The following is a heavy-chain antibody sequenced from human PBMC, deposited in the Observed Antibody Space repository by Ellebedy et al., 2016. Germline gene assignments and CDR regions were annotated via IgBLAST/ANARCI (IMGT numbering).Heavy chain of an antibody. Sequence: SETLSLTCAVSGGSISSYYWSWIRQPPGKGLEWIGYIYYSGSTKFNPSLKSRVTISVDTSKNQFSLKLSSVTAADTAVYYCAVATSSDWHEWFDPWGQGTLVTVSS. V-gene: IGHV4-59*01. CDR2: IYYSGST. CDR3: AVATSSDWHEWFDP. D-gene: IGHD1-1*01. CDR1: GGSISSYY. J-gene: IGHJ5*02.